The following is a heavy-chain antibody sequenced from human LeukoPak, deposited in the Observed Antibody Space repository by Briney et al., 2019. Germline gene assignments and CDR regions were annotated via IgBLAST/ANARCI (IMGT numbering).Heavy chain of an antibody. Sequence: GRSLRLSCAASGFTFSSYGMHWVRQAPGKGLEWVAVIWYDGSNKYYADSVKGRFTISRDNSKNTLYLQMNSLRAEDTAVYYCARDDMAAAGAPDVWGQGTTVTVSS. V-gene: IGHV3-33*01. D-gene: IGHD6-13*01. CDR3: ARDDMAAAGAPDV. J-gene: IGHJ6*02. CDR2: IWYDGSNK. CDR1: GFTFSSYG.